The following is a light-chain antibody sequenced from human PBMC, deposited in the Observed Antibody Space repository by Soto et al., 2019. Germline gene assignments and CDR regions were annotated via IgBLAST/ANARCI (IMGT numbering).Light chain of an antibody. V-gene: IGKV1-39*01. CDR1: QTITTY. CDR2: GAS. CDR3: QQTYSDIS. J-gene: IGKJ4*01. Sequence: DVRMTQSPSSLSASVGDTITITCRASQTITTYLNWFQQKPGESLRLLIYGASTLHDGVPSRFSGSGSGTDFTLTISGLQPEDFATYHCQQTYSDISFGGGTRV.